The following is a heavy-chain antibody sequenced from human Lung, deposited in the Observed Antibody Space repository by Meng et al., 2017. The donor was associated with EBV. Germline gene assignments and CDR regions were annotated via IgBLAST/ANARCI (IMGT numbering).Heavy chain of an antibody. CDR2: IYTSGST. Sequence: QLRGTGPCRIRPLRTVSLPCTVSAGSLSSYEWSWLRQPAGKGLEWIGRIYTSGSTNYNPSLKSRVTISVDTSKNQFSLKLSSVTAADTAVYYCARALFDYYDSSGYYDYWGQGTLVTVSS. CDR3: ARALFDYYDSSGYYDY. J-gene: IGHJ4*02. CDR1: AGSLSSYE. D-gene: IGHD3-22*01. V-gene: IGHV4-4*07.